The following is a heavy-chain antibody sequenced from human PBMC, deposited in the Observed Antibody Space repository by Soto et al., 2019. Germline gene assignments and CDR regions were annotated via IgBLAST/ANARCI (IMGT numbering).Heavy chain of an antibody. J-gene: IGHJ6*02. CDR2: ITGSGGST. V-gene: IGHV3-23*01. D-gene: IGHD3-3*01. Sequence: GGSLRLSCAASGFTFSSYAMSWVRQAPGKGLEWVAAITGSGGSTYYADSVKGRFTISRDNSKNTLYLQMNSLRAEDTAVYYCAKDRILRFLEWLSNTYAMDVWGQGTTVTVSS. CDR1: GFTFSSYA. CDR3: AKDRILRFLEWLSNTYAMDV.